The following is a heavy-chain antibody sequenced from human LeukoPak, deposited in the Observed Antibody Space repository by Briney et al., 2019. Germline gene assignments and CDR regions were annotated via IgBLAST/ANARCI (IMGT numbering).Heavy chain of an antibody. CDR2: ISSSSSYI. J-gene: IGHJ5*02. Sequence: GGSLRLSCAPSGFTFSSYSMNWVRQAPGKGLEWVSPISSSSSYIYYADSVKGRFTISRDNAKNSLYLQMNSLRAEDTAVYYCAKDPWDIVVVPASYNWFDPWGQGTLVTVSS. V-gene: IGHV3-21*04. D-gene: IGHD2-2*01. CDR1: GFTFSSYS. CDR3: AKDPWDIVVVPASYNWFDP.